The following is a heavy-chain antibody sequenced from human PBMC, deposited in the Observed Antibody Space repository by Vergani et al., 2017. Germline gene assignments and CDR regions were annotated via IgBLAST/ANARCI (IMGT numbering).Heavy chain of an antibody. D-gene: IGHD6-13*01. J-gene: IGHJ6*04. CDR3: ARIKMSAAGSPYGMDV. V-gene: IGHV2-26*01. CDR1: GFSLSNARMG. CDR2: IFSNDEK. Sequence: QVTLKESGPVLVKPTETLTLTCTVSGFSLSNARMGVSWIRQPPGKALEWLAHIFSNDEKSYTTSLKSRLTNSKDTSKSQVVLTMTNMDPVDTATYYCARIKMSAAGSPYGMDVWGEGTTVTVSS.